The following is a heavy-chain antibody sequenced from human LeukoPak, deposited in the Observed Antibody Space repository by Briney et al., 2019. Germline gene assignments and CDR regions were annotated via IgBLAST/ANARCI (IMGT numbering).Heavy chain of an antibody. CDR3: AKDVEVVPAAMHY. V-gene: IGHV3-30*02. D-gene: IGHD2-2*01. J-gene: IGHJ4*02. CDR2: IRYNGDTI. CDR1: GFNFGGYG. Sequence: SGGSLRLSCAASGFNFGGYGMHWVRQAPGKGLEWVAYIRYNGDTIHYADSVQGRFTISRDNSKNTVYLQMNSLRAEDTAVYYCAKDVEVVPAAMHYWGQGTLVTVSS.